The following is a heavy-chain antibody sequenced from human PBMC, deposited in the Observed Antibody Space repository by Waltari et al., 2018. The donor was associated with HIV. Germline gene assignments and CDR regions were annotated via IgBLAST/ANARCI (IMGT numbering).Heavy chain of an antibody. CDR3: AKGLGSSSQYYFDY. Sequence: EVQLEESGGDLVQPGGSLRLSCAASGFTFSSYGMSWVRQARGKGLQLFSSISGNGRVTYHADSVKGRFTTSRDRSKNTLYLQMNSLRADDTAVYFCAKGLGSSSQYYFDYWGQGTLVTVSS. D-gene: IGHD3-10*01. J-gene: IGHJ4*02. CDR1: GFTFSSYG. CDR2: ISGNGRVT. V-gene: IGHV3-23*04.